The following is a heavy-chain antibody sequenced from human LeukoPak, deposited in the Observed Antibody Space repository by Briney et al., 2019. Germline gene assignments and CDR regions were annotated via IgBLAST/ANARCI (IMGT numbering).Heavy chain of an antibody. CDR1: GFTFDDYG. CDR2: INWNGGST. D-gene: IGHD3-3*01. Sequence: PGGSLRLSCAASGFTFDDYGMSWVRQAPGKGLEWVSGINWNGGSTVYADSVKGGFTISRDNAKNSLYMQMNSLRTEDTALYYCAKDFHLEWLFEARAFDIWGQGTMVTVSS. J-gene: IGHJ3*02. V-gene: IGHV3-20*04. CDR3: AKDFHLEWLFEARAFDI.